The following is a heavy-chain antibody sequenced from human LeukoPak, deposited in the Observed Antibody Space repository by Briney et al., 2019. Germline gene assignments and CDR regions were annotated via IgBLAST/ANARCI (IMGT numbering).Heavy chain of an antibody. J-gene: IGHJ4*02. CDR1: GFTFSSYA. Sequence: PGGSLRLSCAASGFTFSSYAMHWVRQAPGKGLEWVAVISYDGSNKYYADSVKGRFTISRDNSKNTLYLQMNSLRAEDAAVYYCARVLRKGIDYWGQGTLVTVSS. D-gene: IGHD2-15*01. CDR2: ISYDGSNK. V-gene: IGHV3-30-3*01. CDR3: ARVLRKGIDY.